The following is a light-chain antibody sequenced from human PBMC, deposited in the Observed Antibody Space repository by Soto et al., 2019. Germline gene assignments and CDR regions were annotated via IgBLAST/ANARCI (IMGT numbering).Light chain of an antibody. CDR1: QSVDSN. CDR3: QGYDNWAWT. Sequence: QYGNSVYVSRGERATLSCRASQSVDSNLAWYQLKPGQAPRLLIHGASTRAPGFPARFSVSGSGTDFTLTMRSLQSDYFAVYICQGYDNWAWTWAQGTKVDIK. V-gene: IGKV3-15*01. J-gene: IGKJ1*01. CDR2: GAS.